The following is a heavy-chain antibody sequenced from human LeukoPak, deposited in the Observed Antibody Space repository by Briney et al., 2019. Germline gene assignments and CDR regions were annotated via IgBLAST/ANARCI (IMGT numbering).Heavy chain of an antibody. CDR2: IYYSGST. D-gene: IGHD4-17*01. CDR1: GGSISSYY. V-gene: IGHV4-59*08. Sequence: SETLSLTCTVSGGSISSYYWSWIRQPPGKGLEWIGYIYYSGSTKYNPSLKSQITILVDTSKNQFSLKLSSVTAADTAMYYCARQGNGDLYYFDYWGQGTLVTVSS. CDR3: ARQGNGDLYYFDY. J-gene: IGHJ4*02.